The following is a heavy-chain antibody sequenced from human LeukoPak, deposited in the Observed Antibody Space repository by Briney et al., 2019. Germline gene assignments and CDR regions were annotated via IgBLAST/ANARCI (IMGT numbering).Heavy chain of an antibody. Sequence: GASVKVSCKASGYTFTSYDINWVRQATGQGLEWMGWMNPNSGNTGYAQKFQGRATMTRNTSISTAYMELSSLRSEDTAVYYCARGSGLRYFDWPYGMDVWGQGTTVTVSS. D-gene: IGHD3-9*01. V-gene: IGHV1-8*01. J-gene: IGHJ6*02. CDR3: ARGSGLRYFDWPYGMDV. CDR2: MNPNSGNT. CDR1: GYTFTSYD.